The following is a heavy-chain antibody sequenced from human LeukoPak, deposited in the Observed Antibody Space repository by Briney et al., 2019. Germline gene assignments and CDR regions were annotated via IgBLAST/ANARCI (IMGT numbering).Heavy chain of an antibody. Sequence: ASVKVSCKASGYTFTSYGTSWVRQAPGQGLEWMGWISAYNGNTNYAQKLQGRVTMTTDTSTSTAYMELRSLRSDDTAVYYCARALKGIAVAGLFDPWGQGTLVTVSS. D-gene: IGHD6-19*01. J-gene: IGHJ5*02. CDR2: ISAYNGNT. CDR1: GYTFTSYG. CDR3: ARALKGIAVAGLFDP. V-gene: IGHV1-18*01.